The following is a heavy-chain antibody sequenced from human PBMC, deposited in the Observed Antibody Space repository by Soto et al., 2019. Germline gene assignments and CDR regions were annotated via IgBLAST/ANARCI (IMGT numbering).Heavy chain of an antibody. D-gene: IGHD3-10*01. CDR2: IYSGGNT. CDR3: ARRHFYGSD. V-gene: IGHV3-66*04. CDR1: GFTFSDYY. J-gene: IGHJ4*02. Sequence: GGSLRLSCAASGFTFSDYYMSWIRQAPGKGLEWVSVIYSGGNTYYADSVKGRFTISRDNSKNTLYLQMNNVRAEDTAVYYCARRHFYGSDWGQGTLVTVSS.